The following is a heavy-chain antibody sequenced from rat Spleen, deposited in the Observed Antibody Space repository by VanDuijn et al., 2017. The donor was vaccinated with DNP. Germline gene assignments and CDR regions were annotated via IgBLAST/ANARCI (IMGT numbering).Heavy chain of an antibody. CDR3: ATHGLQWPYWYFDF. CDR1: GFIFSDYN. V-gene: IGHV5S10*01. Sequence: EVQLVESGGGLVQPGRSLKLSCAASGFIFSDYNMAWVRQAPKKGLEWVATIIYDGSRTYYRDSVKGRFTISRDNAKSTLYLQMDSLRSEDTATYYWATHGLQWPYWYFDFWGPGTMVTVSS. J-gene: IGHJ1*01. D-gene: IGHD1-1*01. CDR2: IIYDGSRT.